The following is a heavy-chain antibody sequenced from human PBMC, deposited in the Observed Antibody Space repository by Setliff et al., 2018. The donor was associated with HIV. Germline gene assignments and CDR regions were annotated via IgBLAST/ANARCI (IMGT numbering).Heavy chain of an antibody. D-gene: IGHD3-10*01. V-gene: IGHV4-39*01. J-gene: IGHJ4*02. Sequence: SETLSLTCTVSGGSIISSSYYWAWIRQPPGKGLEWIGTMYYRGTTYNNPSLKSRVTFSADTSKNQFSLTLNAVTATDTAVYYCARQGLTMFPGGGVPAPILYYFDFWGQGILVTVSS. CDR1: GGSIISSSYY. CDR3: ARQGLTMFPGGGVPAPILYYFDF. CDR2: MYYRGTT.